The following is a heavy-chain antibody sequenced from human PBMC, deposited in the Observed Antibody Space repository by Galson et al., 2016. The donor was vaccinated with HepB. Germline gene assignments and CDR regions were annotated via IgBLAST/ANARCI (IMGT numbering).Heavy chain of an antibody. CDR1: GYTFTDYY. D-gene: IGHD6-19*01. Sequence: SVKVSCKASGYTFTDYYIHWVRQAPGQGLEWMGWINPYSGDTNSAQHFQGRVPMTRDTSISTSYMELSRLRYDDTAVYYCERPNSSGFYRYWGQGTLVTVSS. V-gene: IGHV1-2*02. J-gene: IGHJ4*02. CDR2: INPYSGDT. CDR3: ERPNSSGFYRY.